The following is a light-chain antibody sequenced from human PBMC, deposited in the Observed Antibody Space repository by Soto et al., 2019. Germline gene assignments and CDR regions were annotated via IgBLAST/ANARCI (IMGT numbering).Light chain of an antibody. Sequence: QPVLTQPPSASGAPGQRVTISCSGTSSDVGGYNYVSWYQQYPGKAPKLIIYEVSNRPSGVSTRFSGSKSGNTASLTISELQAEDEASYYCKSYTTNSTLGVFGTGTKLTVL. CDR1: SSDVGGYNY. CDR3: KSYTTNSTLGV. J-gene: IGLJ1*01. V-gene: IGLV2-14*01. CDR2: EVS.